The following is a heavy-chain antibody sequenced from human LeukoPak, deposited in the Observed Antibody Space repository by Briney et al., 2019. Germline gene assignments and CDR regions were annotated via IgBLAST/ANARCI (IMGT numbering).Heavy chain of an antibody. CDR1: GFTFSSYA. V-gene: IGHV3-23*01. CDR3: AKDTSRLYYYYGMDV. CDR2: ISGSGGST. D-gene: IGHD2-2*01. J-gene: IGHJ6*02. Sequence: GGSLRLSCAASGFTFSSYAMSWVRQAPGKGLEWVSAISGSGGSTYYADSVKGRFTISRDNSKNMLYLQMNSLRAEDTAVYYCAKDTSRLYYYYGMDVWGQGTTVTVSS.